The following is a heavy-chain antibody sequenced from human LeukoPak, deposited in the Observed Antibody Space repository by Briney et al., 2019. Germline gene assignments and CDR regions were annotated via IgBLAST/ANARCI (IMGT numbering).Heavy chain of an antibody. CDR1: GGSISSGSYY. CDR2: IYYSGST. J-gene: IGHJ4*02. CDR3: ARGEVEDYFDY. Sequence: SETLSLTCTVSGGSISSGSYYWSWIRQPPGKGLEWIGYIYYSGSTNYNPSLKSRVTISVDTSKNQFSLKLSSVTAADTAVYYCARGEVEDYFDYWGQGTLVTVSS. V-gene: IGHV4-61*01. D-gene: IGHD2-15*01.